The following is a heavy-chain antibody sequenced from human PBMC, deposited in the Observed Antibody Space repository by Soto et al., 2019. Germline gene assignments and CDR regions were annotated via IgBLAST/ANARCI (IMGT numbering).Heavy chain of an antibody. D-gene: IGHD5-18*01. V-gene: IGHV3-23*01. CDR2: INRGGGP. Sequence: PVGSLRLSCATSGFTFNNYSMSWVRQAPGKGLEWVSSINRGGGPYYADSVKGRFTISRDNSKNMLYLRMNSLRADDTAVYFCARADGPLPVTLLGFWGQGTLVTVSS. CDR1: GFTFNNYS. J-gene: IGHJ4*02. CDR3: ARADGPLPVTLLGF.